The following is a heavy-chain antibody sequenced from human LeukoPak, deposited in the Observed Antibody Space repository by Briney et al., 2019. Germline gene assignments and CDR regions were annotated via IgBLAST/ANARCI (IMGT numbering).Heavy chain of an antibody. D-gene: IGHD3-22*01. CDR1: GYTFTSYG. CDR2: ISAYNGNT. J-gene: IGHJ4*02. V-gene: IGHV1-18*01. Sequence: ASVKVCCKASGYTFTSYGISWVRQAPGQGLEWMRWISAYNGNTNYAQKLQGRVTMTTDTSTSTAYMELRSMRSDDTAVYYCARVSYYDSSGYYYLDYWGQGTLVTVSS. CDR3: ARVSYYDSSGYYYLDY.